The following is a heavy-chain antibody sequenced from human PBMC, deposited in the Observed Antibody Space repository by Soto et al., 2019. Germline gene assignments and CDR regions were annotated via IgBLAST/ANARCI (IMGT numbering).Heavy chain of an antibody. CDR1: GGSISSGGSY. CDR3: ARDMQLWTPGFDP. J-gene: IGHJ5*02. V-gene: IGHV4-61*02. CDR2: IYTSGST. Sequence: SETLSLTCTVSGGSISSGGSYWSWIRQHPGKGLEWIGRIYTSGSTNYNPSLKSRVTMSVDTSKNQFSLKLSSVTAADTAVYYCARDMQLWTPGFDPWGQGTLVTVSS. D-gene: IGHD5-18*01.